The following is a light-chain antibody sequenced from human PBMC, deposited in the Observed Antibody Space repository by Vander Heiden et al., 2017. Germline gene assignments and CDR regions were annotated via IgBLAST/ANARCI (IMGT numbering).Light chain of an antibody. CDR3: QQRSNWPRT. V-gene: IGKV3-11*01. Sequence: EIVLTQSPATLSLSPGERATLSCRASQSVSSSLAWYQQKPGQAPRLLIYDTSNRATGIPARFSGSGSGTDFTLTISSLEPEDFAVYYCQQRSNWPRTFGQGTKLESK. J-gene: IGKJ2*01. CDR2: DTS. CDR1: QSVSSS.